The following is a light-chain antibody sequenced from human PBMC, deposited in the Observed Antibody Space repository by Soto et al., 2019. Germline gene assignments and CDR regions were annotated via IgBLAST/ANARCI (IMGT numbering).Light chain of an antibody. CDR1: QSVSSY. Sequence: EILCKQPPGTLSLSPGERATLSCRASQSVSSYLAGYQQIPGQAPRLLIYDASTRATGIPARFSGSVSGTDFTLTSSRLEPVDFAGYYWQQRSIRPPGITVGQGTRLEIK. V-gene: IGKV3-11*01. CDR2: DAS. CDR3: QQRSIRPPGIT. J-gene: IGKJ5*01.